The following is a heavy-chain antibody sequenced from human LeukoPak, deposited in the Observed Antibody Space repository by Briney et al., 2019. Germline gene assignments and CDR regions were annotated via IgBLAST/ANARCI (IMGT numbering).Heavy chain of an antibody. Sequence: SETLSLTCTVSGGSISSYYWSWIRQPAGKGLEWIGRIYTSGSTNYNPSLKSRVTISVDTSKNQFSLKLSPVTAADTAVYYCARLLRSRIAFDTYYFDYWGQGTLVTVSS. CDR3: ARLLRSRIAFDTYYFDY. CDR1: GGSISSYY. D-gene: IGHD3-16*01. CDR2: IYTSGST. V-gene: IGHV4-4*07. J-gene: IGHJ4*02.